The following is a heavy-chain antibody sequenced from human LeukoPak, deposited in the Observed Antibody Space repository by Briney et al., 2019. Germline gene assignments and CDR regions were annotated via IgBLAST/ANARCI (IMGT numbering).Heavy chain of an antibody. CDR2: IYYSGST. CDR3: ARGVTGGWYGDFQH. D-gene: IGHD6-19*01. CDR1: GGSISTYY. V-gene: IGHV4-59*01. J-gene: IGHJ1*01. Sequence: SETLSLTCTVSGGSISTYYWSWIRQPPGKGLEWIGYIYYSGSTNYNPSLKSRVTISVDTSKNQFSLKLSSVTAADTAVYYCARGVTGGWYGDFQHWGQGTLVTVSS.